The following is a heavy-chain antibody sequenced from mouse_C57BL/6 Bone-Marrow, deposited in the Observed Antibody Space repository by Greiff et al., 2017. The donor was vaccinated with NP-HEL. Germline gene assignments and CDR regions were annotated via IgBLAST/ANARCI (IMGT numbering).Heavy chain of an antibody. CDR3: ANEAYYSNH. V-gene: IGHV1-19*01. CDR1: GYTFTDYY. J-gene: IGHJ2*01. Sequence: SGPVLVKPGASVKMSCKASGYTFTDYYMNWVKQSHGKSLEWIGVINPYNGGTSYNQKFKGKATLTVDKSSSTAYMELNSLTSEDSAVYYCANEAYYSNHRGQGTTLTVSS. D-gene: IGHD2-5*01. CDR2: INPYNGGT.